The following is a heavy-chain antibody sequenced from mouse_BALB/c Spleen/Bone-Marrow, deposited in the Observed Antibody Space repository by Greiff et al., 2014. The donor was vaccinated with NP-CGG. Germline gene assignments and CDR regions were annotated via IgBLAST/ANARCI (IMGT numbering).Heavy chain of an antibody. D-gene: IGHD2-14*01. J-gene: IGHJ3*01. Sequence: EVQVVESGPELVKPGASVKTSCKASGYTFTSYVMHWVKQKPGQGLEWIGYINPYNDGTKYNEKFKGKATLTSDKSSSTAYMELSSLTSEDSAVYYCARRGYRYDGFAYWGQGTLVTVSA. V-gene: IGHV1-14*01. CDR1: GYTFTSYV. CDR2: INPYNDGT. CDR3: ARRGYRYDGFAY.